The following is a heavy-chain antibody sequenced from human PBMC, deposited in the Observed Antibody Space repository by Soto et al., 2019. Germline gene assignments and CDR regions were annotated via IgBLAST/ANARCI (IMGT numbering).Heavy chain of an antibody. CDR3: ARDSSGWYPNFDY. CDR1: GYTFTSYA. Sequence: SVKVSCQASGYTFTSYAMHWVRQAPGQRLEWMGWINAGNGNTKYSQKFQGRVTITRDTSASTAYMELSSLRSEDTAVYYCARDSSGWYPNFDYWGQGTLVTVSS. V-gene: IGHV1-3*01. J-gene: IGHJ4*02. CDR2: INAGNGNT. D-gene: IGHD6-19*01.